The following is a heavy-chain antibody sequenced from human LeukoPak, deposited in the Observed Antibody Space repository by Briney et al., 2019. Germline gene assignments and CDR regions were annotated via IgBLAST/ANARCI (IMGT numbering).Heavy chain of an antibody. J-gene: IGHJ4*02. V-gene: IGHV3-23*01. CDR1: GFTFSRYA. D-gene: IGHD6-19*01. CDR3: AKDRQWLGLFDY. Sequence: GGSLRLSCAASGFTFSRYAMSWVRQAPGKGLEWVSAISGSGGSTYYADSVKGRFTISRYNSKNTLYLQMNSLRAEDTAVYYCAKDRQWLGLFDYWGQGTLVTDSS. CDR2: ISGSGGST.